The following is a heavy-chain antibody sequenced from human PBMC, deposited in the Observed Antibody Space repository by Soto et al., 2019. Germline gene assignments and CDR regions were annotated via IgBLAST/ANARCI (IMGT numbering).Heavy chain of an antibody. V-gene: IGHV3-30-3*01. Sequence: GGSLRLSCAASGFTFSSYAMHWVRQAPGKGLEWVAVISYDGSNKYYADSVKGRFTISRDNSKNTLYLQMNSLRAEDTAVYYCARDGGEYYYDSSGAFDYWGQGTLVTVSS. D-gene: IGHD3-22*01. CDR1: GFTFSSYA. CDR3: ARDGGEYYYDSSGAFDY. CDR2: ISYDGSNK. J-gene: IGHJ4*02.